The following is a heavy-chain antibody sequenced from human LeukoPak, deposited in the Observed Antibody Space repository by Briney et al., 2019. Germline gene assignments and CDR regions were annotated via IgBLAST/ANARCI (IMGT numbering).Heavy chain of an antibody. CDR2: ISSNGGST. D-gene: IGHD3-10*01. J-gene: IGHJ4*02. Sequence: GGSLRLSCAASGFTFSSYAMHWVRQAPGKGLEYVSAISSNGGSTYYANSVKGRFTISRDNSKNTLYLQMGSLRAEDTAMYYCARMYYGSGSYPYFDYWGQGTLVTVSS. CDR1: GFTFSSYA. V-gene: IGHV3-64*01. CDR3: ARMYYGSGSYPYFDY.